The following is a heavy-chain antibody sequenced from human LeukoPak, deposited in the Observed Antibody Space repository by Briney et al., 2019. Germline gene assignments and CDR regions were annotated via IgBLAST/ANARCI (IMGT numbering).Heavy chain of an antibody. J-gene: IGHJ4*02. D-gene: IGHD1-26*01. CDR3: SKARIVGPPTPLRF. CDR1: GFTFSSYG. V-gene: IGHV3-30*18. Sequence: GRSLRLSCAVSGFTFSSYGMHWARQAPGKGLEWVAVISYDGSNKYYADSVKGRFTISRDNSKNTLYLQMNSLRAEDTAVYYCSKARIVGPPTPLRFWGQGTLVTVSS. CDR2: ISYDGSNK.